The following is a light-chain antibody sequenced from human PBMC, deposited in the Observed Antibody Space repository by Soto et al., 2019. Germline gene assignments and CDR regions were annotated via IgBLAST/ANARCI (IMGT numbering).Light chain of an antibody. Sequence: EIVMTQSPATLSVSPGESATLSCRASQRISRNLAWYQQKPGQAPRLLIYDASTRATAIPARFSGSGSETEFTLTISSLQSEDSAVYYCQKYNNWPPWTFGQGTKVEIK. CDR1: QRISRN. J-gene: IGKJ1*01. CDR3: QKYNNWPPWT. CDR2: DAS. V-gene: IGKV3-15*01.